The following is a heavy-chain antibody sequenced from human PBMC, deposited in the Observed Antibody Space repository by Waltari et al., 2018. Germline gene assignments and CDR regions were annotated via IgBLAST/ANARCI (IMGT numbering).Heavy chain of an antibody. J-gene: IGHJ4*02. CDR1: GFTFSTYI. Sequence: EVQLVESGGGLEQPGGSLRLSCAASGFTFSTYIMNWVRQAPGKGLEWISYISSSSSTIYYADSVKGRFTISRDNARNSLYLQMNSLTAEDTAVYYCARAGNAWLDYWGQGTLVTVSS. D-gene: IGHD3-10*01. CDR3: ARAGNAWLDY. CDR2: ISSSSSTI. V-gene: IGHV3-48*04.